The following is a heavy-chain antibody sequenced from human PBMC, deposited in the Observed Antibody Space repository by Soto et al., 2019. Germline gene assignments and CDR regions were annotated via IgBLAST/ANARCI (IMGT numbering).Heavy chain of an antibody. D-gene: IGHD6-25*01. V-gene: IGHV4-30-4*08. CDR1: GDSISSGIYY. CDR3: ARVYSSAVDY. J-gene: IGHJ4*02. Sequence: TLALTGPVSGDSISSGIYYWSWIRQHPGKGLEWIGYTHYSWVTYSNPSLKSRVSISVDTSKNQLSLSVTSVTAADTAVYYCARVYSSAVDYWGQGTLVNVSS. CDR2: THYSWVT.